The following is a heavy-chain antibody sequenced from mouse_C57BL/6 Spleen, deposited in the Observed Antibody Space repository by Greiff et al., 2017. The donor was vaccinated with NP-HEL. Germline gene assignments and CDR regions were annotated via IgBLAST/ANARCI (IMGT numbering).Heavy chain of an antibody. D-gene: IGHD1-1*01. Sequence: VQLQQSGAELVRPGTSVKVSCKASGYAFTNYLIEWVKQRPGQGLEWIGVINPGSGGTNYNEKFKGKATLTADKSSSTAYMQLSSLTSEDSAVYICARGVSSSHYTDSSGESTPLTLSS. CDR3: ARGVSSSHYTDS. J-gene: IGHJ2*01. CDR1: GYAFTNYL. V-gene: IGHV1-54*01. CDR2: INPGSGGT.